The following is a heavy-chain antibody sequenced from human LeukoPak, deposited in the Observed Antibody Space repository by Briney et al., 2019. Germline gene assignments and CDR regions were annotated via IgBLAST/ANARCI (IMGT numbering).Heavy chain of an antibody. CDR3: ARDARVAGAVMAGTGYSSSWYYYYGIDV. CDR2: IYYSGVT. J-gene: IGHJ6*02. CDR1: GGSISSYY. Sequence: PSETLCLTCTVSGGSISSYYWSWNRQPPGKGLEWIGYIYYSGVTNYNPSLKSRVTISVDTSKNQFSLKLSSVTAADTAVYYCARDARVAGAVMAGTGYSSSWYYYYGIDVWGQGTTVTVSS. D-gene: IGHD6-13*01. V-gene: IGHV4-59*01.